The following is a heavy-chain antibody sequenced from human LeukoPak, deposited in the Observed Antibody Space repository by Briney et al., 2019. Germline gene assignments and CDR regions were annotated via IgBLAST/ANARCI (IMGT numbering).Heavy chain of an antibody. Sequence: ASVKVSCKASGYTFTSYAMNWVRQAPGQGLEWMGWINTNTGNPTYAQGFTGRFVFSLDTSVSTAYLQISSLKAEDTAVYYCARRVGHYCGGDCYDTNYYYYYMDVWGKGTTVTVSS. CDR3: ARRVGHYCGGDCYDTNYYYYYMDV. J-gene: IGHJ6*03. CDR2: INTNTGNP. V-gene: IGHV7-4-1*02. CDR1: GYTFTSYA. D-gene: IGHD2-21*02.